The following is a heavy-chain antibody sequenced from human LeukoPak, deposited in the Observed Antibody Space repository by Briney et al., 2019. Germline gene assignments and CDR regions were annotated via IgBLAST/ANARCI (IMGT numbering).Heavy chain of an antibody. CDR3: ARDLCRSTSYYYYYGMDV. D-gene: IGHD2-2*01. J-gene: IGHJ6*02. Sequence: ASVKVSCKTSGDSFTSYYIHWVRQAPGQGLEWMGWINPHSGGADFAQTFQGRVTLTSDTSISTAYMELSGLRSDDTAVYYCARDLCRSTSYYYYYGMDVWGQGTTVTVSS. CDR2: INPHSGGA. V-gene: IGHV1-2*02. CDR1: GDSFTSYY.